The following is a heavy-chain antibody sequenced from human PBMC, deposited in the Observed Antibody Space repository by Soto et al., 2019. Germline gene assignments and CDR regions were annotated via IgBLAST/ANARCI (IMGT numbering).Heavy chain of an antibody. D-gene: IGHD3-22*01. CDR2: TYYRSNWYN. Sequence: SQTLSLTCAISWDSFSSNSAACNWIRHSPSRGLECVVGTYYRSNWYNDYAVSVKSRITIKPETSKNQFSLQLNSVTPEDTAVYYCAREPEEYYHKRSGAPMIYYFNYWGQGTLVTVSS. J-gene: IGHJ4*02. V-gene: IGHV6-1*01. CDR3: AREPEEYYHKRSGAPMIYYFNY. CDR1: WDSFSSNSAA.